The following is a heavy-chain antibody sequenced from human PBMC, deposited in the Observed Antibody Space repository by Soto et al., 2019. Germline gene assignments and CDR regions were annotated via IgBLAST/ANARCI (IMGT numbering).Heavy chain of an antibody. CDR1: GGSISSGDYY. V-gene: IGHV4-30-4*01. Sequence: SETLSLTRTVSGGSISSGDYYWSWTRQPPGKGLEWIGYIYYSGSTYYNPSLKSRVTISVDTSKNQFSLKLSSVTAADTAVYYCARTGTRNWCDPWGQGTLVTVSS. CDR2: IYYSGST. J-gene: IGHJ5*02. D-gene: IGHD2-2*01. CDR3: ARTGTRNWCDP.